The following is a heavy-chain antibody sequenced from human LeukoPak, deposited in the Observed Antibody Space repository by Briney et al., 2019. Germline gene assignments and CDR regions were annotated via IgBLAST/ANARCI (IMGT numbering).Heavy chain of an antibody. CDR3: ARKKYYYDSSGSRTTDWFDP. CDR1: GYGFTSYW. D-gene: IGHD3-22*01. CDR2: IYPGDSDT. J-gene: IGHJ5*02. V-gene: IGHV5-51*01. Sequence: GESLKISCKGSGYGFTSYWIGWVRQMPGKGLEWMGIIYPGDSDTRYSPSFQGQVTISADKSISTAYLQWSSLKASDTAMYYCARKKYYYDSSGSRTTDWFDPWGQGTLVTVSS.